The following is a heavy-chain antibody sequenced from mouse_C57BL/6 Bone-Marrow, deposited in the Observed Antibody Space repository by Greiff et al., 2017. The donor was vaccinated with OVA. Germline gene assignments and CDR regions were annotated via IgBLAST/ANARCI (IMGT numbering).Heavy chain of an antibody. V-gene: IGHV1-55*01. Sequence: VQLQQPGAELVKPGASVKMSCKASGYTFTSYWITWVKQRPGQGLEWIGDLYPGSGSTNYNEKFKSKATLTVDTSSSTAYMQLSSLTSEDSAVYYCARITTVVAHWYFDVWGTGTTVTVSS. J-gene: IGHJ1*03. CDR1: GYTFTSYW. CDR2: LYPGSGST. CDR3: ARITTVVAHWYFDV. D-gene: IGHD1-1*01.